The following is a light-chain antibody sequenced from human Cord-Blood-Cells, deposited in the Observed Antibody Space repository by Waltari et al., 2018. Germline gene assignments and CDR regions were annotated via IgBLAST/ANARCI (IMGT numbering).Light chain of an antibody. CDR1: QSISSW. J-gene: IGKJ1*01. CDR2: KAS. CDR3: QQYNSYSPWT. V-gene: IGKV1-5*03. Sequence: DIQMTPSPSTLSAPVGDRVTITCRASQSISSWLAWYQQKPGKAPKLLLYKASSLESGVPSRFSGSGSGTEVTLTISSLQPDDFATDYCQQYNSYSPWTFGQGTKVEIK.